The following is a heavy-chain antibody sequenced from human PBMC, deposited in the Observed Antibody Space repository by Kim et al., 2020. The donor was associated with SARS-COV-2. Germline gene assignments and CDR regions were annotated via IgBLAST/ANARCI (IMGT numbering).Heavy chain of an antibody. V-gene: IGHV4-34*01. CDR3: ARRFMDV. CDR2: HIGST. J-gene: IGHJ6*02. Sequence: HIGSTNYNPSLTSRVTISVDTAKNQCSLKLGSVTAADTAVYYCARRFMDVWGQGTTVTVSS.